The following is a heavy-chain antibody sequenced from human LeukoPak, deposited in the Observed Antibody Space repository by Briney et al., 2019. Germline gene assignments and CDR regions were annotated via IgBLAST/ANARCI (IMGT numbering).Heavy chain of an antibody. CDR1: GFTFNSYA. J-gene: IGHJ4*02. CDR2: ISGSGDRT. V-gene: IGHV3-23*01. D-gene: IGHD6-19*01. Sequence: SGGSLRLSSAASGFTFNSYAMTWVRQSPGKGLEWVSTISGSGDRTYYADSVKGRFTISRDNSKNTLYLQMNSLRAEDTAVYYCAKDGDSYSSGWYHFDYWGQGTLVTVSS. CDR3: AKDGDSYSSGWYHFDY.